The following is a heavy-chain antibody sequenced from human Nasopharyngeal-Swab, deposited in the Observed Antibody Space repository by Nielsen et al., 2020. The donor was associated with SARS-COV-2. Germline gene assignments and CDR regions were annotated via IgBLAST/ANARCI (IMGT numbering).Heavy chain of an antibody. CDR2: ISGDGDSA. D-gene: IGHD3-3*01. J-gene: IGHJ3*01. Sequence: VRQAPGKGLEWVSLISGDGDSASYRDSVEGRFTISRENNKNSLYLQMNSLTVEDTALYYCAKPFWSGYYSGDSFDFWGQGTMVTVSS. CDR3: AKPFWSGYYSGDSFDF. V-gene: IGHV3-43*02.